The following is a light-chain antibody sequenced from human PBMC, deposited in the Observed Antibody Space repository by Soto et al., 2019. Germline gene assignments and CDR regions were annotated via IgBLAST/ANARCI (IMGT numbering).Light chain of an antibody. Sequence: DIPMTQSPSTLSGSVGDRVTITCRARQTISSWLAWYQQKPGKAPKLLIYKASTLKIGVPSRFSGSGSGTEFTLTISSLQPDDFATYYCQHYNSYSEAFGQGTKVELK. CDR3: QHYNSYSEA. CDR1: QTISSW. V-gene: IGKV1-5*03. CDR2: KAS. J-gene: IGKJ1*01.